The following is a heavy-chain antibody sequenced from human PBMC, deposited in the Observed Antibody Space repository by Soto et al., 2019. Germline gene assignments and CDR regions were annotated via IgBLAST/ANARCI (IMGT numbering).Heavy chain of an antibody. CDR3: ERGGSAFDI. Sequence: PSETLSLTCTVSGGSISSGGYYWSWIRQHPGKGLEWIGYIYYSGSTYYNPSLKSRVTISVDTSKNQFSLKLRSVTAAAVAVYYCERGGSAFDIWGQGTTVTISS. D-gene: IGHD2-15*01. V-gene: IGHV4-31*03. CDR2: IYYSGST. CDR1: GGSISSGGYY. J-gene: IGHJ3*02.